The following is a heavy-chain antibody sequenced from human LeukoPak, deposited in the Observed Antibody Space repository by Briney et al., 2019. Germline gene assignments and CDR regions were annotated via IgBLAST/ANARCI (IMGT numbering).Heavy chain of an antibody. CDR3: AKDHYDYVWGSYRIYYFDY. CDR2: ISGSGGST. J-gene: IGHJ4*02. V-gene: IGHV3-23*01. D-gene: IGHD3-16*02. Sequence: PGGSLRLSCAASGFTFSSYAMSWVRQAPGKGLEWVSAISGSGGSTYYADSVKGRFTISRDNSKNTLYLQMNSLRAEGTAVYYCAKDHYDYVWGSYRIYYFDYWGQGTLVTVSS. CDR1: GFTFSSYA.